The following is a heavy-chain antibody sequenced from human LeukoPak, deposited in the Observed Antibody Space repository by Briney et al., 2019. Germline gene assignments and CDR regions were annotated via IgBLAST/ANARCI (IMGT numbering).Heavy chain of an antibody. J-gene: IGHJ4*02. CDR3: ARVGYGGNSLDF. V-gene: IGHV3-20*04. CDR1: GYTFDDHG. D-gene: IGHD4-23*01. CDR2: INWNGEST. Sequence: GGSLRLSCAGSGYTFDDHGMSWVRQTPGKGLEWVSGINWNGESTGYADSVKGRFTISRDNAKNSLFLQMNSLRVEDTAVYYCARVGYGGNSLDFWGQGALVTVSS.